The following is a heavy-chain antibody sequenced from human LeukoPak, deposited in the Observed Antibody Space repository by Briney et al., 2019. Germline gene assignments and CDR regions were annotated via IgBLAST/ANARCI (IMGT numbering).Heavy chain of an antibody. J-gene: IGHJ4*02. CDR3: AREYPTVVPAANFDY. CDR1: GFTFSSYW. Sequence: GGSLRLSCAASGFTFSSYWMSWVRQAPGKGLEWVANIKQDGSEKYYVDSVKGRFTISTDNAKNSLYLQMNSLRAEDTAVYYCAREYPTVVPAANFDYWGQGTLVTVSS. V-gene: IGHV3-7*01. CDR2: IKQDGSEK. D-gene: IGHD2-2*01.